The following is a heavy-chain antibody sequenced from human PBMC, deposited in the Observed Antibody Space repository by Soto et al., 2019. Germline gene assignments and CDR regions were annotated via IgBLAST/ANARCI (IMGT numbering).Heavy chain of an antibody. J-gene: IGHJ4*02. CDR3: ARERPGIPFDY. CDR2: ITTTGGTT. D-gene: IGHD5-18*01. V-gene: IGHV3-48*02. Sequence: GGSLRLSCETSGFTFSNYNMNWVRQAPGKGLEWVSYITTTGGTTHYADSVEGRFTISRDNAKSSLFLQMNSLRNEDTAVYYCARERPGIPFDYWGQGTLVNVS. CDR1: GFTFSNYN.